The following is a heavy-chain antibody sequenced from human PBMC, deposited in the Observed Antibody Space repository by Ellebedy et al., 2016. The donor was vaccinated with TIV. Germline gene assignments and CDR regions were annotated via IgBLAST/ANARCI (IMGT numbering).Heavy chain of an antibody. V-gene: IGHV3-30-3*01. J-gene: IGHJ4*02. Sequence: GGSLRLSCAASGFSFSSYAMNWVRQAPGKGLEWVAIISYDGNNKYYADSVKGRFTISRDNSKNTLFLQMNSLRAEDTAVYYCARDLGHSGYDLFDSWGQGTLVTVSA. CDR3: ARDLGHSGYDLFDS. CDR2: ISYDGNNK. CDR1: GFSFSSYA. D-gene: IGHD5-12*01.